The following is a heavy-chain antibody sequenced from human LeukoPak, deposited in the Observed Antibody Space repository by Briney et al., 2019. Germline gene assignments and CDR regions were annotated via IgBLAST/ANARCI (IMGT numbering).Heavy chain of an antibody. V-gene: IGHV4-39*07. J-gene: IGHJ4*02. CDR1: GGSISSSSYY. CDR3: ARDSGIAVAGTDY. D-gene: IGHD6-19*01. CDR2: IYYSGST. Sequence: SETLSLTCTVSGGSISSSSYYWGWIRQPPGKGLEWIGSIYYSGSTHYNPSLKSRVTISVDTSKNQFSLKLSSVTAADTAVYYCARDSGIAVAGTDYWGQGTLVTVSS.